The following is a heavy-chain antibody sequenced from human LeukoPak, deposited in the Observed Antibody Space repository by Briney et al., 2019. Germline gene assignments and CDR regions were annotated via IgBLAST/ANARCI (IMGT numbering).Heavy chain of an antibody. V-gene: IGHV3-9*02. Sequence: GRSLRLSCAASGFTSDDYAMHWVRQAPGKGLEWVSGISWNSGSIGYADSVKGRFTISRDNAKNSLYLQMNSLRAEDTALYYCAKAGAYDSSGSFDYWGQGTLVTVSS. J-gene: IGHJ4*02. CDR1: GFTSDDYA. CDR2: ISWNSGSI. D-gene: IGHD3-22*01. CDR3: AKAGAYDSSGSFDY.